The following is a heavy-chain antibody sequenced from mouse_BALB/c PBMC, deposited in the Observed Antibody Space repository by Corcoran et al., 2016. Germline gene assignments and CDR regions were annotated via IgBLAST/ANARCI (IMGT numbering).Heavy chain of an antibody. J-gene: IGHJ1*01. Sequence: EVQLQQYGAELVKPGASVKLSCTASGCNIKDTYMHWVKQRPEQGLEWIGRIDPANGNTKYDTKFQGKATIIADTSSNTAYLQLRSLTSEDTAVYYCARWDWYFDVWGAGTTVTVSS. V-gene: IGHV14-3*02. CDR1: GCNIKDTY. CDR2: IDPANGNT. CDR3: ARWDWYFDV.